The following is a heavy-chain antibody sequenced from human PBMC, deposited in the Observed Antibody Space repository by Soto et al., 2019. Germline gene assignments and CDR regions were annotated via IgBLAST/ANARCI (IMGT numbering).Heavy chain of an antibody. CDR3: VRARQWLAFDS. V-gene: IGHV4-59*02. J-gene: IGHJ4*02. D-gene: IGHD6-19*01. Sequence: PSETLSLTCTVSGGSVTPTYWSWIRQPPGKGLEWIGNMFDSGTTNYNPSLESRVSISIDTAKNQFSLELTSVTAADTAVYYCVRARQWLAFDSWGQGTLVTVSS. CDR2: MFDSGTT. CDR1: GGSVTPTY.